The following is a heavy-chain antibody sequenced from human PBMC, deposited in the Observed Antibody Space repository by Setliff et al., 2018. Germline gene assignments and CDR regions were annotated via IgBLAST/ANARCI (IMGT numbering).Heavy chain of an antibody. Sequence: ASVKVSCKASGYTFTSYGFSWLRQAPGQGLEWMGWISAYNGNTNYGQKYQGRVTMTTDTSTNTVYMELRSLRSDDTAMYYCVRGPGPSVVVAMPFDRWGQGTLVTVSS. D-gene: IGHD5-12*01. V-gene: IGHV1-18*01. CDR2: ISAYNGNT. CDR3: VRGPGPSVVVAMPFDR. J-gene: IGHJ4*02. CDR1: GYTFTSYG.